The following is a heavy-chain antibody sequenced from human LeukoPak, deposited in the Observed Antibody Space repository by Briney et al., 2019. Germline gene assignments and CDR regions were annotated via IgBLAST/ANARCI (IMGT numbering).Heavy chain of an antibody. CDR3: AREGVYGDQHLDY. J-gene: IGHJ4*02. V-gene: IGHV4-30-2*05. Sequence: SETLSLTCAVSGGSISSGGYSWSWIRQPPGKGLEWIGYIYHSGSTYYNPSLKSRVTISVDTSKNQFSLKLSSVTAADTAVYYCAREGVYGDQHLDYWGQGTLVTVSS. D-gene: IGHD4-17*01. CDR2: IYHSGST. CDR1: GGSISSGGYS.